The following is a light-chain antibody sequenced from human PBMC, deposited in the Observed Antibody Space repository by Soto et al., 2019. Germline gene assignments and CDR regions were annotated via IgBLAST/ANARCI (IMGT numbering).Light chain of an antibody. V-gene: IGKV3-11*01. CDR1: QSVGTS. CDR3: QQYNNWLGT. CDR2: GAS. J-gene: IGKJ1*01. Sequence: EILLTQSPVTLSLSPGERGTLSCRASQSVGTSLAWYQQKPGQAPRILIYGASNRDTGIPDRFSGSGSGTDCTLTISRLEPEDFEVYYCQQYNNWLGTFGQGTKVDIK.